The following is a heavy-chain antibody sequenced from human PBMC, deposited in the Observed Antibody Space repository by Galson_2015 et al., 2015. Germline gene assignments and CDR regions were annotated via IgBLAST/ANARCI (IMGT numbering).Heavy chain of an antibody. J-gene: IGHJ4*02. CDR3: ARTSAIGTDY. CDR2: MSGGGTTT. V-gene: IGHV3-23*01. CDR1: GFTFSNYA. Sequence: SLRLSCAAAGFTFSNYAMNWVRQAPGKGLEWVPGMSGGGTTTYYANSVKGRFTISRDNSKNTLYLHMNSLRAEDTAVYYCARTSAIGTDYWGQGTLVTVSS. D-gene: IGHD1-1*01.